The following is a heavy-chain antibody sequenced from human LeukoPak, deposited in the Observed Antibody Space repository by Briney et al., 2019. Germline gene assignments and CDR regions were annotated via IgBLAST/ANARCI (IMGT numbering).Heavy chain of an antibody. CDR1: GFNFRSYA. J-gene: IGHJ4*02. CDR3: ARESGWDPHFDY. V-gene: IGHV3-30-3*01. CDR2: ISYDGSNK. Sequence: GRSLRLSCAASGFNFRSYAMHWVRQAPGKGLEWVAVISYDGSNKYYADSVKGRFTISRDNSKNTLYLQMNSLRAEDTAVYYRARESGWDPHFDYWGQGTLVTVSS. D-gene: IGHD6-19*01.